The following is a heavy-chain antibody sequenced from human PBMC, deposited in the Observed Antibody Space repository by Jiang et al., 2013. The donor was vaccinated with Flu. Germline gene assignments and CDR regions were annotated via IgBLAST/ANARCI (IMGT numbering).Heavy chain of an antibody. CDR2: IIPILGIA. V-gene: IGHV1-69*04. Sequence: SGAEVKKPGSSVKVSCKASGGTFSSYTISWVRQAPGQGLEWMGRIIPILGIANYAQKFQGRVTITADKSTSTAYMELSSLRSEDTAVYYCARDVTRGYQLGTGDWGQGTLVTVSS. J-gene: IGHJ4*02. D-gene: IGHD3-16*01. CDR3: ARDVTRGYQLGTGD. CDR1: GGTFSSYT.